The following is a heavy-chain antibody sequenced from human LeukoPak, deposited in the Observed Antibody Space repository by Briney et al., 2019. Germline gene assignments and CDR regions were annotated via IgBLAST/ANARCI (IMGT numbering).Heavy chain of an antibody. J-gene: IGHJ4*02. CDR2: IYYSGST. CDR1: GGSISSYY. CDR3: ARGDSSSSSFDY. Sequence: SETLSLTCTVSGGSISSYYWSWIRQPPGKGLEWIGYIYYSGSTNYNPSLKSRVTISVDTSKNQFSLKLSSGTAADTAVYYCARGDSSSSSFDYWGQGTLVTVSS. D-gene: IGHD6-6*01. V-gene: IGHV4-59*01.